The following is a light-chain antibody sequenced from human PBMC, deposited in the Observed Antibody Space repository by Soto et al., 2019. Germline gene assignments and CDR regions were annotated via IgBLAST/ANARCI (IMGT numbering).Light chain of an antibody. J-gene: IGKJ1*01. CDR1: QSVSSSY. CDR3: QQYGSSGT. V-gene: IGKV3-20*01. Sequence: DILLTQSPGTLSLSPGDRVTLSCRASQSVSSSYLAWYQQKRGQAPRLLVYGASNRATGIPDRFSGSGSGTDFTLTISRLEPEDFAVYYCQQYGSSGTFGQGTKVDIK. CDR2: GAS.